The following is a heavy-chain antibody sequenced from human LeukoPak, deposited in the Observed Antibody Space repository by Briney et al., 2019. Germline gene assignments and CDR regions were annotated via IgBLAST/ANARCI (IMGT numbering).Heavy chain of an antibody. V-gene: IGHV4-34*01. CDR2: INHSGST. CDR1: GGSFSGYY. J-gene: IGHJ4*02. CDR3: ARGYSSGPAPQFDY. Sequence: SETLSLTCAVYGGSFSGYYWSWIRQPPGKGLGWIGEINHSGSTNYNPSLKSRVTISVDTSKNQFSLKLSSVTAADTAVYYCARGYSSGPAPQFDYWGQGTLVTVSS. D-gene: IGHD6-19*01.